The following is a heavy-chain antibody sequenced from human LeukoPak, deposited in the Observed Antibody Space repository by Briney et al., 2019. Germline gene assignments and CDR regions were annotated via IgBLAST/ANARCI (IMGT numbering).Heavy chain of an antibody. V-gene: IGHV4-59*01. Sequence: SETLSLTCTVSGGSISSYYWSWIRQPPGKGLEWIGYIYYSGSTNYNPSLKSRVTISVDTSKNQFSLKLSSVTAADTAVYYCARGPFSGWYGYWGQGTLVTVSS. CDR2: IYYSGST. CDR3: ARGPFSGWYGY. CDR1: GGSISSYY. J-gene: IGHJ4*02. D-gene: IGHD6-19*01.